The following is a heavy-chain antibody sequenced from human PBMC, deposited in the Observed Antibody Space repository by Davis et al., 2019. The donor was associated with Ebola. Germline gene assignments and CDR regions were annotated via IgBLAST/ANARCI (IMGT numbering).Heavy chain of an antibody. CDR2: IHYSGGG. CDR3: ARHTSYGGKTWFDP. V-gene: IGHV4-59*08. J-gene: IGHJ5*02. CDR1: GGSISSYY. Sequence: SETLSLTCTVSGGSISSYYWSWIRQPPGMGLEWIGYIHYSGGGSYNPSLKSRVTISVDTSKSQFSLRLTSVTAADTALYYCARHTSYGGKTWFDPWGQGTLVTVSS. D-gene: IGHD4-23*01.